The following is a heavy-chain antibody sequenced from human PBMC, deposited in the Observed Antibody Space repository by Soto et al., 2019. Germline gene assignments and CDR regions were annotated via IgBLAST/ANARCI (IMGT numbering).Heavy chain of an antibody. Sequence: GGSLRLSCAASGFTFSSYSMNWVRQAPGKGLEWVSSISSSSSYIYYADSVKGRFTISRDNAKNSLYLQMNSLRAEDTAVYYCARDSGSPQGPSGYYYGMDVWGQGTTVTVSS. CDR1: GFTFSSYS. D-gene: IGHD1-26*01. J-gene: IGHJ6*02. V-gene: IGHV3-21*01. CDR2: ISSSSSYI. CDR3: ARDSGSPQGPSGYYYGMDV.